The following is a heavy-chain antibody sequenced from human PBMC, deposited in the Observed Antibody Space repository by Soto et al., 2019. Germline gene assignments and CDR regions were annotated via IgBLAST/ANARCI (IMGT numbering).Heavy chain of an antibody. V-gene: IGHV3-33*01. CDR1: GFTFSSYG. J-gene: IGHJ6*01. D-gene: IGHD2-21*02. CDR2: IGYDGSNK. Sequence: QVQLVESGGGVVQPGRSLRLSCAASGFTFSSYGMHWVRQAPGKGLEWVAVIGYDGSNKYYADSVKGRFTNSRDNSKNTMYLRMNSLGAEDTAVYDWASEPTAYYCYDDMDVWGQGTTVTVSS. CDR3: ASEPTAYYCYDDMDV.